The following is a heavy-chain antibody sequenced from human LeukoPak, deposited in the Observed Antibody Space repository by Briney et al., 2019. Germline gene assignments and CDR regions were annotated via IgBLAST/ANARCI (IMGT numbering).Heavy chain of an antibody. Sequence: PGGSLRLSCAASGFSFSGHWMNWVRQHPGKGLEWVANIKADGSEKYYVDSVKGRFTISRDDAKRTVDLQMDNLRAEDTAIYYCAYRNNFEYWGQGALVTVSS. V-gene: IGHV3-7*05. J-gene: IGHJ4*02. D-gene: IGHD1-26*01. CDR3: AYRNNFEY. CDR1: GFSFSGHW. CDR2: IKADGSEK.